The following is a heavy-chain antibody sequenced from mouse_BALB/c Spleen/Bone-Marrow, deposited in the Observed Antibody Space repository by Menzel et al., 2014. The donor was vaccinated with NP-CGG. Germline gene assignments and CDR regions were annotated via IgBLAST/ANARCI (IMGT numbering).Heavy chain of an antibody. CDR3: ARGFPFDY. CDR1: GYTFTSYW. CDR2: IYPGDGDT. V-gene: IGHV1-87*01. Sequence: VKLQESGAELARPGASVKLSCKASGYTFTSYWMQWVKQRPGQGLEWIGAIYPGDGDTRYTQKFKGKATLTADKSSSTAYMQLSSLASEDSAVYYCARGFPFDYWGQGTTPTVSS. J-gene: IGHJ2*01.